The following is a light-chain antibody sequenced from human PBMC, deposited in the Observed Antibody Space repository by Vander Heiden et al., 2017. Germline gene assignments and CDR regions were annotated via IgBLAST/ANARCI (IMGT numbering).Light chain of an antibody. CDR2: WAA. CDR1: QSVLDRSNNKNY. CDR3: QQYNSIPLT. V-gene: IGKV4-1*01. J-gene: IGKJ4*01. Sequence: IVMTQSPASLAVSLGERATINCQSSQSVLDRSNNKNYLAWYQQKPGQPPRLLIYWAATRESGVPDRFSGSGSGTDFTLTISSLQAEDVAVYYCQQYNSIPLTFGGGTKVEIK.